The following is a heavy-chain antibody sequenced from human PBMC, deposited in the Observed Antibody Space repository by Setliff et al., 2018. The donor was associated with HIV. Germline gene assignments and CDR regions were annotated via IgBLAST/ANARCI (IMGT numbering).Heavy chain of an antibody. D-gene: IGHD5-18*01. Sequence: GASVKVSCKASGYTLSNYGVSWVRQAPGQGLEWMGGIIPIFGTANYAQKFQGRVTITADESTSTAYMELSSLRSEDTAVYYCALPVLGGYSYGYFDYWGQGTLVTVSS. V-gene: IGHV1-69*13. J-gene: IGHJ4*02. CDR2: IIPIFGTA. CDR3: ALPVLGGYSYGYFDY. CDR1: GYTLSNYG.